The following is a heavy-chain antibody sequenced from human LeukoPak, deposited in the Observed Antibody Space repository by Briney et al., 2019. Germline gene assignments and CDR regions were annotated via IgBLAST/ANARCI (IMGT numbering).Heavy chain of an antibody. J-gene: IGHJ4*02. CDR1: GFTFSSYG. D-gene: IGHD2-15*01. CDR3: ARGGGSRPDY. V-gene: IGHV3-30*02. Sequence: GGSLRLSCAASGFTFSSYGMHWVRQAPGKGLEWVAFIRYDGSNKYYADSVRGRFTISRDNAKNSLYLQMNSLRVEDTAVYYCARGGGSRPDYWGQGTLVTVSS. CDR2: IRYDGSNK.